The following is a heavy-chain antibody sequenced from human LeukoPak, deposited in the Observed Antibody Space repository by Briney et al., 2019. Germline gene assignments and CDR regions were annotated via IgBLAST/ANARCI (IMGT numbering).Heavy chain of an antibody. Sequence: SVKVSCKASGGTFSSYAISWVRQAPGQGLEWMGGILPVLGTANYAQRFQGRVTITTDESTSTAYMELSSLRSEDTAVYFCARARGRAMREGRATPGFYYYMDVWGKGTTVTVSS. J-gene: IGHJ6*03. CDR3: ARARGRAMREGRATPGFYYYMDV. CDR1: GGTFSSYA. CDR2: ILPVLGTA. V-gene: IGHV1-69*05. D-gene: IGHD2-2*01.